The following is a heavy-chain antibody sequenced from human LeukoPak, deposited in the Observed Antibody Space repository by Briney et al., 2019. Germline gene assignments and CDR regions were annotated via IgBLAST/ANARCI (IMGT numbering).Heavy chain of an antibody. CDR1: GGSISSGGYS. V-gene: IGHV4-30-2*01. CDR3: ARGSTSLDFDY. J-gene: IGHJ4*02. D-gene: IGHD2-2*01. CDR2: IYHSGSA. Sequence: SETLSLTCAVSGGSISSGGYSWSWIRQPPGKGLEWIGYIYHSGSAYYNPSLKSRVTISVDRSKNQFSLKLSSVTAADTAVYYCARGSTSLDFDYWGQGTLVTVSS.